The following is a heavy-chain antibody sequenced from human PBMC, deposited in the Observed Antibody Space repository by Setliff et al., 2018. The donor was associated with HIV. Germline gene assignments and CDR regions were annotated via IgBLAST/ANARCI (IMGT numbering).Heavy chain of an antibody. D-gene: IGHD7-27*01. V-gene: IGHV1-69*13. Sequence: GASVKVSCKASGGTFSSHGISWVRQAPGQGLEWVGGIIPIFGTADYAQKFRGRVTITADESTTTVYVGLRSLRSEDTAVYYCARGPLLAGDGPYYFDFWGQGTLVTVSS. CDR1: GGTFSSHG. CDR3: ARGPLLAGDGPYYFDF. CDR2: IIPIFGTA. J-gene: IGHJ4*02.